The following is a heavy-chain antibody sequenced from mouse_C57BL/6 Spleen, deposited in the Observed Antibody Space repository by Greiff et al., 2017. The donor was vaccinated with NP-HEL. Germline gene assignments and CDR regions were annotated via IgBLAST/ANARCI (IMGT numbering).Heavy chain of an antibody. CDR3: ARLGASSYGEDYAMDY. Sequence: VQLQESGAELVKPGASVKMSCKASGYTFTTYPIEWMKQNHGKSLEWIGNFHPYNDDTKYNEKFKGKATLTVEKSSSTVYLELSRLTSDDSAVYYCARLGASSYGEDYAMDYWGQGTSVTVSS. J-gene: IGHJ4*01. CDR2: FHPYNDDT. V-gene: IGHV1-47*01. D-gene: IGHD1-1*01. CDR1: GYTFTTYP.